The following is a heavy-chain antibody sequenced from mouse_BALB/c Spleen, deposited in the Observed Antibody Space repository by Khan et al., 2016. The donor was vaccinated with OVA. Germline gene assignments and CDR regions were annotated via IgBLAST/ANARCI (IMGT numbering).Heavy chain of an antibody. CDR1: GYSITSDYA. CDR2: ISYSGST. D-gene: IGHD2-14*01. V-gene: IGHV3-2*02. CDR3: ARSGYEAWFAY. Sequence: EVQLQESGPGLVKPSQSLSLTCTVTGYSITSDYAWNWIRQFPRNKLEWMGYISYSGSTSYHPSLKSRISITRDTSTTHFFLQLNSGTTEDTATYFCARSGYEAWFAYWGQGTLVTVSA. J-gene: IGHJ3*01.